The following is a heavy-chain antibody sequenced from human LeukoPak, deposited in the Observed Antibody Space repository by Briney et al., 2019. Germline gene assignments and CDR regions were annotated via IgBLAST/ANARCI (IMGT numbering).Heavy chain of an antibody. V-gene: IGHV1-3*01. Sequence: ASVKVSCKASGYTFISYAIHWVRQAPGQRLEWMGWIHAGTGNTKYSQKFQGRVIITRDTSANTVYMELSRLRPEDTAVYYCARDITIGTTRFDPWGQGTLVTVSP. CDR2: IHAGTGNT. CDR1: GYTFISYA. D-gene: IGHD1-1*01. CDR3: ARDITIGTTRFDP. J-gene: IGHJ5*02.